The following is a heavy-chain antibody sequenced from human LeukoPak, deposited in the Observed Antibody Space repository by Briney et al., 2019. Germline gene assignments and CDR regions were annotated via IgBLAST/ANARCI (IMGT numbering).Heavy chain of an antibody. CDR3: AKDQGYNWNVYYYYGMDV. CDR1: GFTFSSYA. Sequence: GGSLRLSCAASGFTFSSYAMSWVRQAPGKGLEWVSAISGSGGSTYYADSVKGRFTISRDNSKNTLYLQMNSLRAEDTAVYYCAKDQGYNWNVYYYYGMDVWGQGTTVTVSS. J-gene: IGHJ6*02. V-gene: IGHV3-23*01. CDR2: ISGSGGST. D-gene: IGHD1-1*01.